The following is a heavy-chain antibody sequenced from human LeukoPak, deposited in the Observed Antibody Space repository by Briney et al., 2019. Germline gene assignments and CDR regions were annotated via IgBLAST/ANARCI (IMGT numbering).Heavy chain of an antibody. D-gene: IGHD2-21*02. V-gene: IGHV1-2*06. Sequence: ASVKVSCKASGYTFTGYYMHWVQQAPGQGLEWMGRINPNSGGTNYAQKFQGRVTMTRDTSISTAYMELSRLRSDDTAVYYCAALVVVTAFDGFYWGQGTLVTVSS. CDR1: GYTFTGYY. J-gene: IGHJ4*02. CDR2: INPNSGGT. CDR3: AALVVVTAFDGFY.